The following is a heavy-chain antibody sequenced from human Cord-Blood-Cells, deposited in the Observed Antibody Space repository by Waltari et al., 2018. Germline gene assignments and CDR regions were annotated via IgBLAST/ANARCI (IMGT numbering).Heavy chain of an antibody. CDR3: ACYRRVRCSRELSVAFDT. V-gene: IGHV3-7*01. D-gene: IGHD2-2*01. J-gene: IGHJ3*02. Sequence: EVQLVESGGGLVQPGGSLRLSCVASGVTYSRYWMSWVRQAPGKGLEWVANIKQEGSEKYMWDYVKGPFSIPRENAKHTLCQQTNRTSAGDAAGYYGACYRRVRCSRELSVAFDTWGKGTMLSVSS. CDR2: IKQEGSEK. CDR1: GVTYSRYW.